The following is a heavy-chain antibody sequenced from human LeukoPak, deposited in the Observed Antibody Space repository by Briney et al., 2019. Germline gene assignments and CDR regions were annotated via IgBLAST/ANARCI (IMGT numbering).Heavy chain of an antibody. CDR2: IYYSGST. CDR3: ARNIVVVIGYAFDI. J-gene: IGHJ3*02. CDR1: GGSITSYY. Sequence: SETLSLTCNVSGGSITSYYWSWIRQPPGKGLEWIGYIYYSGSTNYNPSLKSRVTISVDTSKNQFSLKLSSVTAADTAVYYCARNIVVVIGYAFDIWGEGTMDTVSS. D-gene: IGHD3-22*01. V-gene: IGHV4-59*01.